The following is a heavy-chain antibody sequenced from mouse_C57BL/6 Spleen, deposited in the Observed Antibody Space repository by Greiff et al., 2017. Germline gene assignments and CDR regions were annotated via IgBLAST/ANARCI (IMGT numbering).Heavy chain of an antibody. D-gene: IGHD2-4*01. V-gene: IGHV1-55*01. CDR1: GYTFTSYW. J-gene: IGHJ4*01. Sequence: QVQLQQPGAELVKPGASVKMSCKASGYTFTSYWITWVKQRPGQGLEWIGDIYPGSGSTNYNEKFKSKATLTVDTSSSTAYMQLSSLTSEDSAVYYCARWGDYESGAMDYWGQGTSGTVSA. CDR2: IYPGSGST. CDR3: ARWGDYESGAMDY.